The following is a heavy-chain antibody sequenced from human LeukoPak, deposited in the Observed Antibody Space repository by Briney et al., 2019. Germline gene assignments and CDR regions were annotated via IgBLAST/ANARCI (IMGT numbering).Heavy chain of an antibody. V-gene: IGHV3-21*04. J-gene: IGHJ6*03. Sequence: GSLRLSCAASGFTFSSYSMNWVRQAPGKGLEWVSSISSSSSYIYYADSVKGRFTISRDNAKNSLYLQMNSLRAEDTAVYYCARGYENYAYYYYMDVWGKGTTVTISS. D-gene: IGHD5-12*01. CDR3: ARGYENYAYYYYMDV. CDR1: GFTFSSYS. CDR2: ISSSSSYI.